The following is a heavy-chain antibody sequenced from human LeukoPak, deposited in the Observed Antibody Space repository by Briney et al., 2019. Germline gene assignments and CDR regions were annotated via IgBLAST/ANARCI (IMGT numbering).Heavy chain of an antibody. J-gene: IGHJ4*02. CDR3: ARDMGRAWYGPPDY. Sequence: GGSLRLSCAASGFTFSNYGMHWVRQASGKRLEWVAVIWNDGSETFHADSVKGRFRIARDNSKNTLYLQMNSLRAEDTAVYFCARDMGRAWYGPPDYWGQGTLVTVSS. CDR1: GFTFSNYG. V-gene: IGHV3-33*01. CDR2: IWNDGSET. D-gene: IGHD6-13*01.